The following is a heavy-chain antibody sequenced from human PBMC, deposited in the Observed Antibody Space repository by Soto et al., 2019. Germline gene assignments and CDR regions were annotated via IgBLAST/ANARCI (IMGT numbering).Heavy chain of an antibody. CDR2: MNPNSGNT. V-gene: IGHV1-8*01. J-gene: IGHJ4*02. Sequence: QVQLVQSGAGVKMPGASVRVSCKATGYTFISHDISWVRQATGQGLEWMGWMNPNSGNTGYGQKFQGRVHMTRNTSTSTAYMELSSLRSDDTAVYYCARGRYAIRGAFIIGELDYWGQGSLVIVSS. D-gene: IGHD3-10*01. CDR3: ARGRYAIRGAFIIGELDY. CDR1: GYTFISHD.